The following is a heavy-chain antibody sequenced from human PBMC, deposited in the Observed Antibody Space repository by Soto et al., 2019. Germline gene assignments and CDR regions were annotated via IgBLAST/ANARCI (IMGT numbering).Heavy chain of an antibody. V-gene: IGHV1-18*01. Sequence: QVQLVQSGAEVKKPGASVKVSCKASGYTFTSYGISWVRQAPGQGLEWMGWISAYNGNTNYAQKLQGSVTMTTDTYTSKAYMELRSLRSDDTAVYYCARDKGAEWLPNWFDPWGQGTLVTVSS. CDR1: GYTFTSYG. CDR3: ARDKGAEWLPNWFDP. D-gene: IGHD3-3*01. CDR2: ISAYNGNT. J-gene: IGHJ5*02.